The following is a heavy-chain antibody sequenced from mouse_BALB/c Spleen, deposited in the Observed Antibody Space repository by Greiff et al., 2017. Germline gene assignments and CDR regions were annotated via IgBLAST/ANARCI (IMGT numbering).Heavy chain of an antibody. CDR3: ARSTTRWYFDV. Sequence: QVQLQQSGAELVRPGSSVKISCKASGYAFSSYWMNWVKQRPGQGLEWIGQIYPGDGDTNYNGKFKGKATLTADKSSSTAYMQLSSLTSEDSAVYFCARSTTRWYFDVWGAGTTVTVSS. D-gene: IGHD1-1*01. J-gene: IGHJ1*01. CDR1: GYAFSSYW. CDR2: IYPGDGDT. V-gene: IGHV1-80*01.